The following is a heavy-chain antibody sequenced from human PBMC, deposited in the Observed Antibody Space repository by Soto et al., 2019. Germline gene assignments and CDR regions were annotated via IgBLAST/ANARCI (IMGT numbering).Heavy chain of an antibody. D-gene: IGHD2-15*01. J-gene: IGHJ6*02. Sequence: QVQLVQSGAEVKKPGASVKVSCKASGYTFTSYYMHWVRQAPGQGLEWMGIINPSGGSTSYAQKYQGRVTMTRDTATSTVYMELSSLRSEDTAVYYCARGVLPENYYYGMDVWGQGTTVTVSS. CDR1: GYTFTSYY. V-gene: IGHV1-46*03. CDR2: INPSGGST. CDR3: ARGVLPENYYYGMDV.